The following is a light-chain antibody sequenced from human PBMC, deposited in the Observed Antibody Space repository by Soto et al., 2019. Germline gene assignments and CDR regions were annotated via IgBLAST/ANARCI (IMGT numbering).Light chain of an antibody. J-gene: IGLJ1*01. V-gene: IGLV2-14*01. Sequence: QSALTQPRSVSGSPGQSVTISCTGTSSDVGGYNYVSWYQQHPDKAPKLMIYEVSNRPSGVSNRFSGSKSGNTASLTISGLQAEDEADYYCSSYTSSSTLDVFGTGTKLTVL. CDR2: EVS. CDR1: SSDVGGYNY. CDR3: SSYTSSSTLDV.